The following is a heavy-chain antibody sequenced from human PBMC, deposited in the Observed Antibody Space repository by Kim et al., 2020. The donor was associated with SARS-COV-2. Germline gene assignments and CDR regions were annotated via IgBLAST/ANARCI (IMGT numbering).Heavy chain of an antibody. J-gene: IGHJ4*02. CDR3: ARDIRFGELLVDY. Sequence: YYADPGKGRFTISRDTSKNPLYLQMNSLRAEDTAVYYCARDIRFGELLVDYWGQGTLVTVSS. D-gene: IGHD3-10*01. V-gene: IGHV3-33*01.